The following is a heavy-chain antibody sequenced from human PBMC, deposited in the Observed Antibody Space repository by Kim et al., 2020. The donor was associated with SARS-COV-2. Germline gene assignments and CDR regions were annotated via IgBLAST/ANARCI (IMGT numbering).Heavy chain of an antibody. CDR1: GFTFSSYG. V-gene: IGHV3-30*18. Sequence: GGSLRLSCAASGFTFSSYGMHWVRQAPGKGLEWVAVISYDGSNNYYADSVKGRFTISRDNSKNTLYLQMNSLRAGDTAVYYCAKEDVSSGYYYVDDYWGQGTLVTVSS. J-gene: IGHJ4*02. CDR3: AKEDVSSGYYYVDDY. CDR2: ISYDGSNN. D-gene: IGHD3-22*01.